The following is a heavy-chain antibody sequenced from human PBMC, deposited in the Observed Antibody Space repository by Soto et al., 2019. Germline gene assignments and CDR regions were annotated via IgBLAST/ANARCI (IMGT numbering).Heavy chain of an antibody. D-gene: IGHD5-18*01. J-gene: IGHJ6*02. CDR1: GGTFSSYT. CDR2: IIPILGIA. Sequence: QVQLVQSGAEVKKPGSSVKVSCKASGGTFSSYTISWVRQAPGQGPEWMGRIIPILGIANYAQKFQGRVTSTADKSTSTAYMELSSLRSEDTAVYYCARALRAVDTAMVRYYYGMDVWGQGTTVTVSS. V-gene: IGHV1-69*02. CDR3: ARALRAVDTAMVRYYYGMDV.